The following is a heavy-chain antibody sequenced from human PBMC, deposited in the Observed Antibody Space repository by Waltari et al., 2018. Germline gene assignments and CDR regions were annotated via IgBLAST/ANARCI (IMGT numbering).Heavy chain of an antibody. CDR3: ARNAGWELLRGYFQH. V-gene: IGHV3-64*01. CDR2: ISSNGGST. CDR1: GFTFSSYA. D-gene: IGHD1-26*01. Sequence: EVQLVESGGGLVQPGGSLRLSCAASGFTFSSYAMHWVRQAPGKGLEYVSAISSNGGSTYYANSVKGRFTISRDNSKNTLYLQMGSLRAEDMAVYYCARNAGWELLRGYFQHWGQGTLVTVSS. J-gene: IGHJ1*01.